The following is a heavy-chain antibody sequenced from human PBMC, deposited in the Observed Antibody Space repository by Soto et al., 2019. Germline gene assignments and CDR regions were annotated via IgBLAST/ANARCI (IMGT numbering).Heavy chain of an antibody. J-gene: IGHJ4*02. CDR1: GGTFSTYA. Sequence: QVQLVQSGAEVKKPESSVKVSCKAPGGTFSTYAISWVRQAPGQGLEWMGGIIPMFGTANYAQRFQDRVTITEDESTNKVYMELSSLRSEDTAVYFCASGIQLWLRRINNGYSGWGQGTLVTVSS. CDR3: ASGIQLWLRRINNGYSG. CDR2: IIPMFGTA. D-gene: IGHD5-18*01. V-gene: IGHV1-69*12.